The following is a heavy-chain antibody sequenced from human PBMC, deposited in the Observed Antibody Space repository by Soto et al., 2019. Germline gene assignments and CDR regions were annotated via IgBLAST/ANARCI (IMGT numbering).Heavy chain of an antibody. D-gene: IGHD3-22*01. CDR3: ARDLSFYERRGPPNHTDF. J-gene: IGHJ4*02. CDR1: GFTFSSSD. Sequence: GGSVRLSCAASGFTFSSSDIHWVRQAPGKGLEWVALIWYDGSNKYYADSVKGRFTISRDNSKNTLYLQMNSLRAEDTAVYYCARDLSFYERRGPPNHTDFCGKRTLVTGSS. V-gene: IGHV3-33*01. CDR2: IWYDGSNK.